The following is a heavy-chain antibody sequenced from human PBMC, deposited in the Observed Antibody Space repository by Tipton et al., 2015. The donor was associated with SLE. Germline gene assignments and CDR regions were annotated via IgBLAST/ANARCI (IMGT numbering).Heavy chain of an antibody. V-gene: IGHV4-39*07. J-gene: IGHJ3*02. CDR3: AGGLYYDILTGSSAFDI. CDR1: GGSISSSSYF. D-gene: IGHD3-9*01. Sequence: PGLVKPSETLSLTCIVSGGSISSSSYFWGWIRQPPGKGLEWIGSIYYSGSTYYNPSLKSRITISVDTSKNQFSLKLCSVTAADTAVYYCAGGLYYDILTGSSAFDIWGQGTMVTVSS. CDR2: IYYSGST.